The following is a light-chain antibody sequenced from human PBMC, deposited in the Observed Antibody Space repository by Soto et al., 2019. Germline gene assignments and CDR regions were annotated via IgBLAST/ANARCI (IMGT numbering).Light chain of an antibody. CDR2: EVS. J-gene: IGLJ1*01. V-gene: IGLV2-14*01. CDR1: SSDVGGYNY. CDR3: SSYTSTSTPCV. Sequence: QSALTQPASVSGSPGQSITISFTGTSSDVGGYNYVSWYQLHPGKAPKLIIYEVSHRPSGASNHFSGYKSGNTASLTISGLQAEDEADYYCSSYTSTSTPCVFGTGTKLTVL.